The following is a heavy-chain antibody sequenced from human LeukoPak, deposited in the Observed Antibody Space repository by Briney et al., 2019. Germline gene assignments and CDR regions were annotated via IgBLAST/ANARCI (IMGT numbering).Heavy chain of an antibody. V-gene: IGHV3-74*01. CDR1: GFTFSSYW. Sequence: GGSLRLSCAASGFTFSSYWMHWVRQAPGKGLVWVSRINSDGSSTSYADSVKGRFTISRDNAKNSLYLQMNSLRAEDTAVYYCSGGSGSYPHWGQGTLVTVSS. J-gene: IGHJ1*01. CDR3: SGGSGSYPH. D-gene: IGHD3-10*01. CDR2: INSDGSST.